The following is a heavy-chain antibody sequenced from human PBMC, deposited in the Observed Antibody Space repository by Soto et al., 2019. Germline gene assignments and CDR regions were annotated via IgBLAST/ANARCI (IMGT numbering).Heavy chain of an antibody. CDR3: ARLAITMIVVVEDAFDI. D-gene: IGHD3-22*01. CDR2: IYYSGST. V-gene: IGHV4-30-4*01. J-gene: IGHJ3*02. CDR1: GGPISSGDYY. Sequence: SETLSLTCTVSGGPISSGDYYWSWIRQPPGKGLEWIGYIYYSGSTYYNPSLRSRVTISVDTSKNQFSLKLSSVTAADTAVYYCARLAITMIVVVEDAFDIWGQGTMVTVSS.